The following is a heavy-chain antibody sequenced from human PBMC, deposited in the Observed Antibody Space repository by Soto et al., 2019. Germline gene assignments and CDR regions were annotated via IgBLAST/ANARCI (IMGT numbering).Heavy chain of an antibody. Sequence: QVQIQQWGAGLLKPSETLSLTCAVYGESLSGYYGNWIRQSPGKGLEWIGEINYSGNTIYNPSLKSPVTISIDTSRNQFSLKLSAVTAADSAVYYCASTRNLDVWGQGTTVIVSS. CDR1: GESLSGYY. CDR3: ASTRNLDV. D-gene: IGHD1-1*01. CDR2: INYSGNT. V-gene: IGHV4-34*01. J-gene: IGHJ6*02.